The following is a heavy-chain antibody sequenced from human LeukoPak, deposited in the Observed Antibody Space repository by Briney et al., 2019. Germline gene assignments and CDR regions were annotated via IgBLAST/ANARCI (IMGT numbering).Heavy chain of an antibody. V-gene: IGHV3-7*01. CDR3: ARELLYYGSFFDY. Sequence: GGSLRLSCAASGFTFSSYWMSWVRRAPGKGLEWVANIKQDGSEKYYVDSVKGRFTISRDNAKNSLYLQTNSLRAEDTAVYYCARELLYYGSFFDYWGQGTLVTVSS. D-gene: IGHD3-10*01. CDR1: GFTFSSYW. CDR2: IKQDGSEK. J-gene: IGHJ4*02.